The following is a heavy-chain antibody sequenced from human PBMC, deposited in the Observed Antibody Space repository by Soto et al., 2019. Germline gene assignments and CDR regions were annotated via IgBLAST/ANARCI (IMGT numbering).Heavy chain of an antibody. Sequence: SETLSLTCTVSGASISSYYWTWVRQPPGKGLEWIGYIYYSGITNYKPSLKSRVTISVDTSKNQFSLKLNSVTAADTAVYYCARHDNGYSCGRLDYWGQGTLVTVSS. CDR1: GASISSYY. J-gene: IGHJ4*02. CDR2: IYYSGIT. CDR3: ARHDNGYSCGRLDY. D-gene: IGHD6-19*01. V-gene: IGHV4-59*08.